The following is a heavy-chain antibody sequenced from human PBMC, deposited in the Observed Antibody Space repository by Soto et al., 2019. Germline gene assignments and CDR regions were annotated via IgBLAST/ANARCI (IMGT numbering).Heavy chain of an antibody. J-gene: IGHJ6*02. V-gene: IGHV1-2*02. D-gene: IGHD6-6*01. CDR2: INPNSGGT. CDR3: ARDLEQLASTSYYYYGIDV. Sequence: ASVKVSCKASGYTFTGYYMHWVRQAPGQGLEWMGWINPNSGGTNYAQKFQGRVTMTRDTSISTAYMELSRLRSDDTAVYYCARDLEQLASTSYYYYGIDVWGQGTTVTVSS. CDR1: GYTFTGYY.